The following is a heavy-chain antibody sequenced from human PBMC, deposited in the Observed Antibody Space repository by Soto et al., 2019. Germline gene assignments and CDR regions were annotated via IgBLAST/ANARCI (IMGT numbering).Heavy chain of an antibody. CDR1: GFTFSTFD. Sequence: PGGSLRLSCAGSGFTFSTFDIHWVRQAPGKGLEWVSGIGTLSDTFYAASVPGRFTISRQNAKNSVYLQMNSLRAGDTAFYYCARGRSFSYDWTHPPMFDPWGQGTLVTVSS. J-gene: IGHJ5*02. CDR2: IGTLSDT. D-gene: IGHD3-16*01. V-gene: IGHV3-13*01. CDR3: ARGRSFSYDWTHPPMFDP.